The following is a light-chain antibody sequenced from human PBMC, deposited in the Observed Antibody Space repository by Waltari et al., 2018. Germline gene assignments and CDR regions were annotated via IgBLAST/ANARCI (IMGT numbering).Light chain of an antibody. CDR1: QRISHY. J-gene: IGKJ1*01. CDR3: QQSYNVPT. CDR2: AAS. V-gene: IGKV1-39*01. Sequence: IQMTQSPSSLSASVGDRLTITCRASQRISHYLSWYQQKPGKAPKRRIYAASSLQSGCPSRFSGSGAGTDFTLTISSLQPEDFATYYCQQSYNVPTFGPGTKVENK.